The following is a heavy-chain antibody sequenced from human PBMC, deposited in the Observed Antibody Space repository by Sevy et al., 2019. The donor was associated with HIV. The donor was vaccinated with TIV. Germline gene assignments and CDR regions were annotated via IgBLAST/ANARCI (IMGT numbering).Heavy chain of an antibody. J-gene: IGHJ4*02. CDR2: IYSGGST. CDR1: GFTVSSNY. D-gene: IGHD6-6*01. V-gene: IGHV3-66*01. CDR3: AEGGAARYFDY. Sequence: GGSLRLSCAASGFTVSSNYMSWVRQAPGKGLEWVSVIYSGGSTYYADSVKGSFTISRDNSKNTLYLQMNSLRAEDTAVYYCAEGGAARYFDYWGQGTLVTVSS.